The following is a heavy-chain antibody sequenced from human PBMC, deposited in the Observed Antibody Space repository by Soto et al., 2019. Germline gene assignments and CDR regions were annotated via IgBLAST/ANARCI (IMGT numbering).Heavy chain of an antibody. CDR3: AKEGIAVAGLRTLIDY. V-gene: IGHV3-30*18. CDR2: ISYDGSNK. CDR1: GFTFSSYG. D-gene: IGHD6-19*01. J-gene: IGHJ4*02. Sequence: LRLSCAASGFTFSSYGMHWVRQAPGKGLEWVAVISYDGSNKYYADSVKGRFTISRDNSKNTLYLQMNSLRAEDTAVYYCAKEGIAVAGLRTLIDYWGQGTLVTVSS.